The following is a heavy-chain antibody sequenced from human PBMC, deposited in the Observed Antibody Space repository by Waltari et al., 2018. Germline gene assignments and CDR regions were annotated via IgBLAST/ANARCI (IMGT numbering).Heavy chain of an antibody. CDR1: GYTFSSYA. J-gene: IGHJ4*02. CDR2: IIPIFGTA. D-gene: IGHD6-19*01. Sequence: QVQLVQSGAEVKKPGASVKVSCKASGYTFSSYAISWVRQAPGQGLEWMGGIIPIFGTANYAQKFQGRVTITADESTSTAYMELSSLRSEDTAVYYCARTLTLGQGGSGWSPFDYWGQGTLVTVSS. CDR3: ARTLTLGQGGSGWSPFDY. V-gene: IGHV1-69*13.